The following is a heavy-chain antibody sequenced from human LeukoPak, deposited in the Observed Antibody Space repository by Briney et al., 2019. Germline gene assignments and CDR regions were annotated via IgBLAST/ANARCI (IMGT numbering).Heavy chain of an antibody. CDR3: AKLWYSSSWRPLDY. Sequence: PGGSLRLSCAASGFTFSSYAMSWVRQAPGKGLEWVSAISGSGGSTYYADSVKGRFTISRDNSKNTLYLQMNSLRAEDTAVYYCAKLWYSSSWRPLDYWGQGTLVTVSS. CDR2: ISGSGGST. D-gene: IGHD6-13*01. V-gene: IGHV3-23*01. J-gene: IGHJ4*02. CDR1: GFTFSSYA.